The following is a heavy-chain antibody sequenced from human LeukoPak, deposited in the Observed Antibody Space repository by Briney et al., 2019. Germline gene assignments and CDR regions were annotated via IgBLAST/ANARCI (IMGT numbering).Heavy chain of an antibody. V-gene: IGHV3-7*01. D-gene: IGHD6-19*01. J-gene: IGHJ3*02. Sequence: PGGSLRLSCAASGFTFSSYWMSWVCQAPGKGLEWVANIKQDGSEKYYVDSVKGRFTISRDNAKNSLYLQMNSLRAEDTAVYYCARAGIAVAGPHAFDIWGQGTMVTVSS. CDR3: ARAGIAVAGPHAFDI. CDR1: GFTFSSYW. CDR2: IKQDGSEK.